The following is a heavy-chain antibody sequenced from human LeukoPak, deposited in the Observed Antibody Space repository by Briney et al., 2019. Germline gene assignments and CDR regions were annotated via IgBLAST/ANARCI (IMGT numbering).Heavy chain of an antibody. D-gene: IGHD2-15*01. V-gene: IGHV4-39*01. Sequence: PSETLSLTCTVSGGSISSSSYYWGWIRQPPGKGLEWIGSIYYSGSTYYNPSLKSRVTISVDTSQNQFSLKLSSVTAADTAVYYCARLLGRRGLDFDYWGQGTLVTVSS. J-gene: IGHJ4*02. CDR1: GGSISSSSYY. CDR3: ARLLGRRGLDFDY. CDR2: IYYSGST.